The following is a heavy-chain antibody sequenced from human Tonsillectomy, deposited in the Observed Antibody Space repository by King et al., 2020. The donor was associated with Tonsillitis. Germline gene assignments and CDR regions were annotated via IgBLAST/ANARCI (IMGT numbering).Heavy chain of an antibody. Sequence: QLVQSGAEVKKPGSSVKVSCKASGGTFSSYAISWVRQAPGQGLEWMGGIIPIFGSANYAQKFQGGVTITADESTSTAYMDLSSLRSEDTAVYYCVLQRGAYCGGDCYYHWYFDLWGRGTLVTVSS. CDR3: VLQRGAYCGGDCYYHWYFDL. CDR1: GGTFSSYA. CDR2: IIPIFGSA. D-gene: IGHD2-21*01. V-gene: IGHV1-69*12. J-gene: IGHJ2*01.